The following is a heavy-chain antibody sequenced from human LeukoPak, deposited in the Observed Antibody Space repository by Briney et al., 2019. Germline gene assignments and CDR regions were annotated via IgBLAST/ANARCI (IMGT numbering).Heavy chain of an antibody. J-gene: IGHJ3*02. V-gene: IGHV3-21*01. CDR2: ISSSGNYI. CDR1: GFTFSSYS. CDR3: SRTGYSDI. D-gene: IGHD2-15*01. Sequence: PGGSLRLSCAASGFTFSSYSMNWVRQAPGKGLEWVSSISSSGNYIPYADSVKGRFTISRDNAKNSLSLQMNSLRAEDTAVFYCSRTGYSDIWGQGTMVTVSS.